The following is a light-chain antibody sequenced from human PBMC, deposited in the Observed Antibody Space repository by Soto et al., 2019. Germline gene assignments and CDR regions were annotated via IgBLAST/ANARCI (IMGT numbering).Light chain of an antibody. Sequence: DIQMTQSPSTLSASVGDRVTITCRASQSISSWLAWYQQKPGKAPKLLISAASSLQSGVPSRFSGSGSGADFTLTISSLLPEDFASYYCQQSYSTPRGTFGQGTKVDIK. CDR3: QQSYSTPRGT. CDR1: QSISSW. V-gene: IGKV1-39*01. J-gene: IGKJ1*01. CDR2: AAS.